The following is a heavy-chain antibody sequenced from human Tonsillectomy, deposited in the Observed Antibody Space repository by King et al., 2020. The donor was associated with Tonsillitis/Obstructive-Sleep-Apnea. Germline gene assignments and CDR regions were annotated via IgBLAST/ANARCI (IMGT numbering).Heavy chain of an antibody. Sequence: VQLVESGGGVVQPGRSLSLSCAASGFTFNSYGMHWVRQAPGKGLEWVAIIYYDGITKYYADSVKGRFTISRDNSKSTLYLQMNSLRADDTAVYYCARVGNGETQIDYWGQGTLVTVSS. V-gene: IGHV3-33*01. CDR2: IYYDGITK. CDR1: GFTFNSYG. J-gene: IGHJ4*02. D-gene: IGHD4-17*01. CDR3: ARVGNGETQIDY.